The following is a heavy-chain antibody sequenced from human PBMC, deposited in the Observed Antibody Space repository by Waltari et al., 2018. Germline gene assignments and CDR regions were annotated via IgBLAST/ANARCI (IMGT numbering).Heavy chain of an antibody. D-gene: IGHD5-18*01. J-gene: IGHJ4*02. Sequence: QVQLQESGPGLVKPSETLSLTCAVSGYSISSGYYWGWIRQPPGKGLEWIGSIYHSGSTYYNPSLKSRVTISVDTSKNQFSLKLSSVTAADTDVYYCARLSYGNYFDYWGQGTLVTVSS. CDR3: ARLSYGNYFDY. V-gene: IGHV4-38-2*01. CDR2: IYHSGST. CDR1: GYSISSGYY.